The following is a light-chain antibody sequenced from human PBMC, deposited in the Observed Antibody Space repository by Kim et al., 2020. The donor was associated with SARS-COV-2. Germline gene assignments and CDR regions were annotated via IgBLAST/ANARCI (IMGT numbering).Light chain of an antibody. J-gene: IGKJ4*01. CDR2: GAS. CDR1: QSVSSSY. Sequence: EIVLTQSPGTLSLSPGERATLPCRASQSVSSSYLAWYQQKPGQAPRLLIYGASSRATGIPDRFSGSGSGTDFTLTISRLEPEDFAVYYWQQYGSSPPLTFGGGNKLEIK. CDR3: QQYGSSPPLT. V-gene: IGKV3-20*01.